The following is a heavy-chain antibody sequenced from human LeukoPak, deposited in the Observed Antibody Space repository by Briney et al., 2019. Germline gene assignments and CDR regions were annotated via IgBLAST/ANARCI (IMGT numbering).Heavy chain of an antibody. CDR3: ARGTRDSSGYYYTFYYYYMDV. D-gene: IGHD3-22*01. CDR1: GFTFSGSA. Sequence: GGSLRLSCAASGFTFSGSAMHWVRQASGKGLEWVGRIRSKANSYATAYAASVKGRFTISRDDSKNTAYLQMSSLRAEDTAVYYCARGTRDSSGYYYTFYYYYMDVWGKGTTVTISS. V-gene: IGHV3-73*01. CDR2: IRSKANSYAT. J-gene: IGHJ6*03.